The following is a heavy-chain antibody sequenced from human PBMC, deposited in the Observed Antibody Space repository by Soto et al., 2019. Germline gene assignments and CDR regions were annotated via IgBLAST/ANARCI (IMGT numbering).Heavy chain of an antibody. CDR3: ARRRRYATSQYYFDY. D-gene: IGHD1-26*01. CDR2: IDWFDDK. V-gene: IGHV2-5*01. Sequence: QITLKEAGPTLVNPTQTLTLTCTFFGSSLSTNGVGVGWFRPPPGMAREWLALIDWFDDKRYSPSLKSRLTFTKDPSQNQVDLTMTNLDPVDTATYYCARRRRYATSQYYFDYWGQGTLVTVSS. CDR1: GSSLSTNGVG. J-gene: IGHJ4*02.